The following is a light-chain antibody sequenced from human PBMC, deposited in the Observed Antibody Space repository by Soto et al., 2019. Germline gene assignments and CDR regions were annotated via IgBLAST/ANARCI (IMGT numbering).Light chain of an antibody. CDR2: DVS. CDR1: NIDVCGYNY. V-gene: IGLV2-14*01. CDR3: SSYTSSSTV. J-gene: IGLJ1*01. Sequence: QSVLTQPASVSGSPGQSITISCTGNNIDVCGYNYVSWYQQHPGKAPKLMIYDVSNRPSGFSNRFSGSKSGNTASLTISGLQAEDEADYYCSSYTSSSTVFGTGTKVTVL.